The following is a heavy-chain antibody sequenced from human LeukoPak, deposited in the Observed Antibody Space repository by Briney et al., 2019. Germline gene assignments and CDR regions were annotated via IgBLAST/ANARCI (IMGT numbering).Heavy chain of an antibody. CDR3: ARVIGWDEPFDL. CDR2: INTDGSST. J-gene: IGHJ3*01. D-gene: IGHD1-26*01. CDR1: GFTFSSYE. V-gene: IGHV3-74*01. Sequence: GGSLRLSCAASGFTFSSYEMNWVRQAPGKGLVWVSRINTDGSSTNYADSVKGRFAVSRDNAKNTLYLQMNSLRVEDTAVYYCARVIGWDEPFDLWGQGTMVTVSS.